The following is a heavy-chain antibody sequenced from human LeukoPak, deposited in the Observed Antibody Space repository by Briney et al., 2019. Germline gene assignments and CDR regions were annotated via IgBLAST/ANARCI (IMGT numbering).Heavy chain of an antibody. D-gene: IGHD3-16*01. CDR3: AKDDAWGRYKD. CDR1: GFIFTSYA. CDR2: ISGSGDST. J-gene: IGHJ1*01. V-gene: IGHV3-23*01. Sequence: GGSLRLSCAASGFIFTSYAMTWVRQAPGKGLEWVSGISGSGDSTYYADSVRGRFTISRDNSKNTVSLQMNSLRGEDTAVYYCAKDDAWGRYKDWGQGTLVTVSS.